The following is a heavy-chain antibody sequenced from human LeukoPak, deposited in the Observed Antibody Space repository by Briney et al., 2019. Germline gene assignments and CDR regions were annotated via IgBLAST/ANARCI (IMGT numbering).Heavy chain of an antibody. CDR1: GGTFSSYA. CDR2: ISAYNGNT. Sequence: GASVKVSCKASGGTFSSYAISWVRQAPGQGLEWMGWISAYNGNTNYAQKLQGRVTMTTDTSTSTAYMELRSLRSDDTAVYYCARERWLQLRNYDYWGQGTLVTVSS. D-gene: IGHD5-24*01. J-gene: IGHJ4*02. CDR3: ARERWLQLRNYDY. V-gene: IGHV1-18*01.